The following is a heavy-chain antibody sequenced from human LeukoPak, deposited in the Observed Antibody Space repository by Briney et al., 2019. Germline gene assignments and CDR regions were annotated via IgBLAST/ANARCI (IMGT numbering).Heavy chain of an antibody. V-gene: IGHV4-34*01. CDR1: GGSFSSYY. J-gene: IGHJ5*02. Sequence: SETLPLTCAVSGGSFSSYYWIWIRQPPGKGLEWIGEINHSGSTSSNPSLKNRVSMSVDTSKSHFSLRLSSVTAADTAVYYCARGQGSGFDPWGQGTLVIVSS. CDR2: INHSGST. CDR3: ARGQGSGFDP.